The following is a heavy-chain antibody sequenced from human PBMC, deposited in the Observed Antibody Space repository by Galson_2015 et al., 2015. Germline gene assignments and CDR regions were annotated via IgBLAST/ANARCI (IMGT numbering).Heavy chain of an antibody. V-gene: IGHV3-48*02. CDR3: ATRHCTSTSCYVAWFDP. J-gene: IGHJ5*02. CDR1: GFTFSSYS. Sequence: SLRLSCAASGFTFSSYSMNWVRQAPGKGLEWVSYISSSSSTIYYADSVKGRFTISRDNAKNSLYLQMNSLRDEDTAVYYCATRHCTSTSCYVAWFDPWGQGTLVTVSS. D-gene: IGHD2-2*01. CDR2: ISSSSSTI.